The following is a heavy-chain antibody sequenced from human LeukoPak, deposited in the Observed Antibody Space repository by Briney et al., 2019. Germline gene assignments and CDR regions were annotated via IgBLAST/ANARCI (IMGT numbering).Heavy chain of an antibody. D-gene: IGHD2-21*02. J-gene: IGHJ4*02. CDR1: GFTFTGYY. CDR2: INPHSGGT. V-gene: IGHV1-2*02. CDR3: VRQGNELLSKNFDY. Sequence: ASVKVSCRASGFTFTGYYIHWVRQAPGQGLEWMGYINPHSGGTNSPQKFQGRVTMTTDTSISAAYMELSSLISDDTAMYYCVRQGNELLSKNFDYWGQGTLVTVSS.